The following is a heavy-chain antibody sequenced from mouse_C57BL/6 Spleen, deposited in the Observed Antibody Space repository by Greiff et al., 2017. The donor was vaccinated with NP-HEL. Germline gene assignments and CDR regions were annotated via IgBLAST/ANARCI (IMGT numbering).Heavy chain of an antibody. CDR3: ARGGLRRAY. Sequence: EVQLQQSGPELVKPGASVKISCKASGYTFTDYYMNWVKQSHGKSLEWIGDINPNNGGTSYNQKFKGKATLTVDKSSSTAYMELRSLTSEDSAVYYCARGGLRRAYWGQGTLVTVSA. D-gene: IGHD2-4*01. V-gene: IGHV1-26*01. CDR1: GYTFTDYY. CDR2: INPNNGGT. J-gene: IGHJ3*01.